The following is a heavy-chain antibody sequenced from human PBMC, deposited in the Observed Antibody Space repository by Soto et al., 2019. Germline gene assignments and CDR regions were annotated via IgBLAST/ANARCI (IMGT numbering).Heavy chain of an antibody. D-gene: IGHD1-26*01. V-gene: IGHV3-30-3*01. CDR3: ARSLEAIVGANHFDY. J-gene: IGHJ4*02. CDR2: ISYDGSNR. Sequence: QVQLVESGGGVVQPGRSLRLSCAASGFTLSTYAMHWVRQAPGKGLEWVAIISYDGSNRYYADSVKGRFTISRDNSKNTLYLQMDSLRADDTAVYYCARSLEAIVGANHFDYWGQGTLVTVSS. CDR1: GFTLSTYA.